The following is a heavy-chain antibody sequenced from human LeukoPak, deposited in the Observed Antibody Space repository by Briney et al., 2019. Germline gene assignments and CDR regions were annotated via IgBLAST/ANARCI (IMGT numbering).Heavy chain of an antibody. V-gene: IGHV3-30*02. J-gene: IGHJ6*03. CDR2: IRYDGSNK. CDR3: ARKMGCSSTSCPYYYYYYMDV. CDR1: GFTFSSYG. D-gene: IGHD2-2*01. Sequence: PGGSLRLSCAASGFTFSSYGMHWVRQAPGKGLEWVAFIRYDGSNKYYADSVKGRFTISRDNSKNTLYLQMNSPRAEDTAVYYCARKMGCSSTSCPYYYYYYMDVWGKGTTVTVSS.